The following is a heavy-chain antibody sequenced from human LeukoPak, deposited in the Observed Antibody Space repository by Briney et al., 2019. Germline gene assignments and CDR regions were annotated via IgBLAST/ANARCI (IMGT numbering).Heavy chain of an antibody. CDR3: ATLPYYYDSSGSYYFDY. CDR2: ISTSRNYI. CDR1: GFTFSSYH. Sequence: AGGSLRLSCVVSGFTFSSYHMNWVRQAPGKGLEWVSSISTSRNYIYYADSVKGRFTISRDNSKNTLYLQMNSLRVEDTAVYYCATLPYYYDSSGSYYFDYWGQGTLVTVSS. J-gene: IGHJ4*02. D-gene: IGHD3-22*01. V-gene: IGHV3-21*01.